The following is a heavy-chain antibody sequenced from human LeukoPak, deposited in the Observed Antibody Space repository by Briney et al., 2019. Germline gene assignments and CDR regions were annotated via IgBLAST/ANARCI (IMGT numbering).Heavy chain of an antibody. D-gene: IGHD3-10*01. Sequence: ASVKVSCKASGYTFTSYGISWARQAPGQGLEWMGWISAYNGNTNYAQKLQGRVTMTTDTSTSTAYMELRSLRSDDTAVYYCARDHPVSGSYYLQGPLNYWGQGTLVTVSS. J-gene: IGHJ4*02. CDR3: ARDHPVSGSYYLQGPLNY. CDR2: ISAYNGNT. CDR1: GYTFTSYG. V-gene: IGHV1-18*01.